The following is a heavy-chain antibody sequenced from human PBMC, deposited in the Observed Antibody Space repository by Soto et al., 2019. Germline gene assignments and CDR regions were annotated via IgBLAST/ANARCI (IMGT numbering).Heavy chain of an antibody. CDR3: ARGGGVGVAGSATFDM. CDR1: GYPVTAYY. CDR2: INPATGAA. V-gene: IGHV1-2*02. J-gene: IGHJ3*02. D-gene: IGHD3-3*01. Sequence: QLHLVQSGAVVKKPGASVTVSCSASGYPVTAYYMHWVRQAPERGLEWMGGINPATGAAKYTQTFQGRVTMTRDTSTSTVFMELCGLTSEDTAVFYCARGGGVGVAGSATFDMWGQGTLVTVSS.